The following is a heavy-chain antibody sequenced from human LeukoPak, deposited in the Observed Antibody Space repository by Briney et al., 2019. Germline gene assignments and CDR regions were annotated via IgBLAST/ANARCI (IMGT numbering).Heavy chain of an antibody. V-gene: IGHV3-48*03. D-gene: IGHD3-10*01. Sequence: GGSLRLSCAASGFTFSMYEMNWIRQAPGKGLEWVSYIVSSGSVIYYADSVRGRFTISRDNAKNSLYLQMNSLRAEDTAVYYCARVGYFGSGSYYTGGHYFDYWGQGTLVTVSS. CDR1: GFTFSMYE. CDR3: ARVGYFGSGSYYTGGHYFDY. J-gene: IGHJ4*02. CDR2: IVSSGSVI.